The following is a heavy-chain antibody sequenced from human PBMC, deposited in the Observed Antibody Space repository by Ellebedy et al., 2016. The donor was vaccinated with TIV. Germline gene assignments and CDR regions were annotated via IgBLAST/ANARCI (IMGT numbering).Heavy chain of an antibody. CDR1: GFTVASNY. V-gene: IGHV3-66*01. CDR2: LYSGGNS. J-gene: IGHJ3*02. D-gene: IGHD6-13*01. CDR3: ARDVGGSNWYDAFDI. Sequence: PGGSLRLSCKASGFTVASNYMNWVRQAPGKGLEWVAVLYSGGNSFYADSIKGRFTISRDDSHNVLFLQMKNLRVEDTAVYYCARDVGGSNWYDAFDIWGQGTVVTVSS.